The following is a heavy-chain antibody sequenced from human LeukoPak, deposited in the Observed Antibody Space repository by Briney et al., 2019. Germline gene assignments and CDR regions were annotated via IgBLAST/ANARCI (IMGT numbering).Heavy chain of an antibody. Sequence: GGSLRLSCAASGFTFSSYSMNWVRQAPGKGLEWVSSISSSGSYIYYADSVKGRFTISRDNAKNSLYLQMNSLRAEDTAVYYCARERIAPQQQLFHALDIWGQGTMVTVSS. CDR1: GFTFSSYS. CDR2: ISSSGSYI. J-gene: IGHJ3*02. CDR3: ARERIAPQQQLFHALDI. D-gene: IGHD6-13*01. V-gene: IGHV3-21*01.